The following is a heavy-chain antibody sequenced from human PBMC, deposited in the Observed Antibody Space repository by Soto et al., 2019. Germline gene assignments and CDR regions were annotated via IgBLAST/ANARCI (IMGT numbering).Heavy chain of an antibody. J-gene: IGHJ5*02. CDR3: ARMESFGSLNWFDP. Sequence: ASVIVSCTASGSTFTNNDVSWVRQATGQGLEWMGWMNPGSGDTGYAQKFQGRVTMTRDISIATAYMELNSLTSEDTAIYYCARMESFGSLNWFDPWGQGTLVTVSS. D-gene: IGHD5-18*01. CDR2: MNPGSGDT. V-gene: IGHV1-8*02. CDR1: GSTFTNND.